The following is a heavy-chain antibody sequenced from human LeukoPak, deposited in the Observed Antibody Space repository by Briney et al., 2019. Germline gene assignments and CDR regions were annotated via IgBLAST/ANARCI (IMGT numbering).Heavy chain of an antibody. CDR3: ARDAGYGYDRFDY. Sequence: QSGGSLRLSCAASGFTFSSCEMNWVRQAPGKGLEWVSYISSSGSTIYYADSVKGRFTISRDNARNSLYLQMNSLRAEDTAVYYCARDAGYGYDRFDYWGQGTQVTVSS. D-gene: IGHD5-18*01. CDR1: GFTFSSCE. CDR2: ISSSGSTI. J-gene: IGHJ4*02. V-gene: IGHV3-48*03.